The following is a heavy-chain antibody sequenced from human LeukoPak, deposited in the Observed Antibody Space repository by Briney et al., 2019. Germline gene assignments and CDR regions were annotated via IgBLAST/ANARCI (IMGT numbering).Heavy chain of an antibody. CDR3: AGGRGYSYGSFDY. CDR1: GFTFSSYG. V-gene: IGHV3-33*03. Sequence: PGGSLRLSCAASGFTFSSYGMHWVRQAPGKGLEWVAVIWYDGSNKYYADSVKGRFTISRDNAKNSLYLQMNSLRAEDTAVYYCAGGRGYSYGSFDYWGQGTLVTVSS. CDR2: IWYDGSNK. D-gene: IGHD5-18*01. J-gene: IGHJ4*02.